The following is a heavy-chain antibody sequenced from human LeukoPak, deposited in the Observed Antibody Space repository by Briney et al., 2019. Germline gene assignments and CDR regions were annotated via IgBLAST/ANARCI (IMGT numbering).Heavy chain of an antibody. D-gene: IGHD4-17*01. Sequence: PGGSLRLSCTASGFTFSTYAMTWVRQAPGKGLEWVSAISGSGGSTHYADSMKGRFTISRDNSKSTLYLQMNSLRAADTALYYCAKDRVKMNTKTTSLSGWGQGTLVTVSS. CDR1: GFTFSTYA. J-gene: IGHJ4*02. CDR2: ISGSGGST. V-gene: IGHV3-23*01. CDR3: AKDRVKMNTKTTSLSG.